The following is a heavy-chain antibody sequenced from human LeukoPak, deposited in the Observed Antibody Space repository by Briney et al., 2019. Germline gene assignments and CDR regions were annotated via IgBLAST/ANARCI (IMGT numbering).Heavy chain of an antibody. CDR2: INPEFGAT. Sequence: ASVKVSCKASGYTFTGYYMNWVQQAPGQGLEWMGLINPEFGATIYAEKFQGRVTITADTSTDTAYMEMSSLSSEDTAVYYCSTLGNDFWSGYPSRTFDYWGQGTLVTVSS. CDR3: STLGNDFWSGYPSRTFDY. D-gene: IGHD3-3*01. CDR1: GYTFTGYY. V-gene: IGHV1-69-2*01. J-gene: IGHJ4*02.